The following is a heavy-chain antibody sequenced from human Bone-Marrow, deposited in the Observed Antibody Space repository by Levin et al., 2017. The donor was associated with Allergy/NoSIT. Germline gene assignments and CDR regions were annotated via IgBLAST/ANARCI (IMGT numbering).Heavy chain of an antibody. Sequence: KISCKASGGTISNFAFSWVRQAPGQGLEWMGGIIPIFGPPKYAQTFQGRITITADEFTSTAYMELSSLRSEDTAVYFCARDTEEQGWFDAWGQGTLVTVSS. CDR3: ARDTEEQGWFDA. D-gene: IGHD1-26*01. J-gene: IGHJ5*02. CDR1: GGTISNFA. V-gene: IGHV1-69*01. CDR2: IIPIFGPP.